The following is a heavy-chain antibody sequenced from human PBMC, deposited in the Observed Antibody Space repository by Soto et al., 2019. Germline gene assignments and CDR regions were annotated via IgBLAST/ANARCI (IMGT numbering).Heavy chain of an antibody. V-gene: IGHV1-8*01. CDR3: ARSLYGEPLRDP. CDR2: MNPNTGNT. Sequence: GASVKVSCKASGYIFTAYDINWVRQATGQGLEWMGWMNPNTGNTGYAQKFQGRVTMTSDTSISTAYMELNSLRSDDTAVYYCARSLYGEPLRDPWGQGTLVTVSS. CDR1: GYIFTAYD. J-gene: IGHJ5*02. D-gene: IGHD3-10*01.